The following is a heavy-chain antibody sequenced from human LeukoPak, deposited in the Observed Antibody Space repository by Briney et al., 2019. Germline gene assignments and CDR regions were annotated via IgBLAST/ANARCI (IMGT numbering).Heavy chain of an antibody. CDR1: GSYINNYY. Sequence: SETLSLTCSVSGSYINNYYWGWIRQAPGKGPEWIGSIYYSGKTYYNSSLRSRVTISLDTSKNQFSLKVISMTAADTAAYYCTKSDGYGLIRICGRGKMVTVSS. CDR2: IYYSGKT. D-gene: IGHD3-10*01. CDR3: TKSDGYGLIRI. J-gene: IGHJ3*02. V-gene: IGHV4-39*07.